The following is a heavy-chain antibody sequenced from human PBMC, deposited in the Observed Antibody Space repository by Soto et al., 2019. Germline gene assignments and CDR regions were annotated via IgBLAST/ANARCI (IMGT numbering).Heavy chain of an antibody. V-gene: IGHV3-23*01. CDR1: GFTFSSYA. D-gene: IGHD3-22*01. Sequence: GGSLRPPCAASGFTFSSYAMSWVRQAPGKGLEWVSAISGSGGSTYYADSVKGRFTISRDNSKNSLYLQMNSLRAEDTAVYYCARDLGYYDSSGYFDYWGQGTLVTVSS. J-gene: IGHJ4*02. CDR3: ARDLGYYDSSGYFDY. CDR2: ISGSGGST.